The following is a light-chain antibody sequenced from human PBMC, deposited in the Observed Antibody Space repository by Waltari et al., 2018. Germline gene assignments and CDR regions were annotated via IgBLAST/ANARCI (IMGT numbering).Light chain of an antibody. V-gene: IGLV4-69*01. Sequence: QLVLTQSPSAPASLGASVKLTCTLRSGHSSNVLAWHQQQPEKGPRYLMKVNSDGSHRKGDEVPDRFSGSSSGAERYLTISSLQSEDEADYYCQTGGHGTWVFGGGTKLTVL. J-gene: IGLJ3*02. CDR1: SGHSSNV. CDR2: VNSDGSH. CDR3: QTGGHGTWV.